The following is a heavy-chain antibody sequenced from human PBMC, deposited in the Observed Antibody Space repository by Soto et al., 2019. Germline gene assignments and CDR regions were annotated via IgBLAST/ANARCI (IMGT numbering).Heavy chain of an antibody. D-gene: IGHD3-22*01. CDR1: GGTFSSYA. J-gene: IGHJ4*02. CDR3: ARGQHRTNGYYYDPVHYYCDY. V-gene: IGHV1-69*12. Sequence: QVQLVQSGAEVKKPGSSVKVSCKPSGGTFSSYAISWVRQAPGQGLEWMGGIIPIFGTANYAQKFQGRVTITADESSGTAYMELRSLGSGDTAVYYCARGQHRTNGYYYDPVHYYCDYCGQGTLVTVSS. CDR2: IIPIFGTA.